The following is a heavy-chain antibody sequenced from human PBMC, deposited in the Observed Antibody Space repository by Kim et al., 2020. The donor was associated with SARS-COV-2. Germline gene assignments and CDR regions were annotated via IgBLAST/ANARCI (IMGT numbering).Heavy chain of an antibody. D-gene: IGHD3-3*01. CDR1: GFTSSSYA. J-gene: IGHJ4*02. CDR2: ISYDGGTK. V-gene: IGHV3-30-3*01. Sequence: GGSLRLSCAASGFTSSSYAMHWVRQAPGKVLEWVAVISYDGGTKYFADSVKGRCTISRDNSKKTLYLQMNSLGPEDTAVYYCARDPSSSHYEFWSGYYMGGFYFDFWGQGTLVTVSS. CDR3: ARDPSSSHYEFWSGYYMGGFYFDF.